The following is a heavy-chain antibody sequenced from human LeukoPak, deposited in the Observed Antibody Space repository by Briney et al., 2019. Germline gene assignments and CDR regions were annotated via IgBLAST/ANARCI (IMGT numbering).Heavy chain of an antibody. J-gene: IGHJ4*02. CDR1: GGSIRSNNW. D-gene: IGHD2-8*01. CDR2: MYPSGST. Sequence: PSGTLSLTCAVSGGSIRSNNWWSWVRQAPGKGLQWIGEMYPSGSTNYNPSLKSRITISIDKSKNQFSLNLSSVTAADTAVYYCARVADKWSHYFDYWGQGTLVTVPS. CDR3: ARVADKWSHYFDY. V-gene: IGHV4-4*02.